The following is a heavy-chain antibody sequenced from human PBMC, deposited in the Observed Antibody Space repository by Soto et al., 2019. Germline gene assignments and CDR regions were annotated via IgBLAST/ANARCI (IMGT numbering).Heavy chain of an antibody. Sequence: GGSLRLSCAASGFTFTRYSMNWVRQAPGKGLEWVSSISSTTSYIYYGDSMKGRFTISRDNAKNSLYLEMNSLRAEDTAVYYCARESEDLTSNFDYWGQGTLVTVSS. J-gene: IGHJ4*02. V-gene: IGHV3-21*06. CDR1: GFTFTRYS. CDR2: ISSTTSYI. CDR3: ARESEDLTSNFDY.